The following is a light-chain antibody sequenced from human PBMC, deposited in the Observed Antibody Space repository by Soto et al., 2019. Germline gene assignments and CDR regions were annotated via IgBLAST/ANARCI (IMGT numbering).Light chain of an antibody. V-gene: IGKV3D-15*01. J-gene: IGKJ4*01. CDR3: QQYDDWLRIT. CDR1: QSVNIY. CDR2: GAS. Sequence: EIVMTQSPATLSVSPGERATLSCRASQSVNIYLAWYQQKPGQAPRLLIFGASSSATGIPARFSGSGSGTEFNLTISSLQSEDFAVYFFQQYDDWLRITFGGGTKGEIK.